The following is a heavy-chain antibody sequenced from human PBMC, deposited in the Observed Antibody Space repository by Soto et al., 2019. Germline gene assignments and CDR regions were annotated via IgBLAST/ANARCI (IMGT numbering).Heavy chain of an antibody. CDR2: IYHSGST. CDR3: VRRGATVPMDV. D-gene: IGHD1-26*01. V-gene: IGHV4-4*02. J-gene: IGHJ6*02. Sequence: QVQLQESGPGLVKPSGTLSLTCAVSGGSISSSNWWSWVRQPPGKGLEWFAEIYHSGSTNYNPSLRNRVTISIDKSKIQFSLRLSSVTAADTVVHYCVRRGATVPMDVWGQGTTVTVSS. CDR1: GGSISSSNW.